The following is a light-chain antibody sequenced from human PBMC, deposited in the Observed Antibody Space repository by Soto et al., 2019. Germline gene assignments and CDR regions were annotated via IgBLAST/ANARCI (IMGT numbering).Light chain of an antibody. CDR1: QSVSSSY. Sequence: EIVLTQSPGTLSLSPGERATLSCRASQSVSSSYLAWYQQKPGQAPRLLIYGASSRATGIPDRFSGSGSGTDFTLTINRLEPEAFAVYYFQQFGSSPLFTFGPGTKVDVK. J-gene: IGKJ3*01. V-gene: IGKV3-20*01. CDR2: GAS. CDR3: QQFGSSPLFT.